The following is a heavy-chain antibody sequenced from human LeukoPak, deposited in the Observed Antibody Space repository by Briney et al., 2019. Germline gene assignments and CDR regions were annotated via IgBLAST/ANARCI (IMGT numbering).Heavy chain of an antibody. J-gene: IGHJ4*02. CDR2: INPSGGSK. CDR1: GYTFTSYY. V-gene: IGHV1-46*01. Sequence: GASVKVSCKASGYTFTSYYMHWVRQAPGQGLERMGIINPSGGSKSYAQKFQGRVTMTRDMATSTVYMELSSLRSEDTAVDYCAREGGGGAMRRFDYWGQGTLVTVSS. CDR3: AREGGGGAMRRFDY. D-gene: IGHD3-16*01.